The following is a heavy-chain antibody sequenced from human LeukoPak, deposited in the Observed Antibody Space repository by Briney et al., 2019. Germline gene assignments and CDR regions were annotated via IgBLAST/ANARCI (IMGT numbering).Heavy chain of an antibody. Sequence: ASVKVSCKDSGYTFTSYDISWVRQAPGQGLEWLGWISAYNGDTTYAQNFQGRVTMTTDTSTTTAYMELRGLRSDDTAVYYCARDRRWGFSGYELDYWGQGTLVTVSS. J-gene: IGHJ4*02. CDR3: ARDRRWGFSGYELDY. CDR1: GYTFTSYD. D-gene: IGHD5-12*01. CDR2: ISAYNGDT. V-gene: IGHV1-18*01.